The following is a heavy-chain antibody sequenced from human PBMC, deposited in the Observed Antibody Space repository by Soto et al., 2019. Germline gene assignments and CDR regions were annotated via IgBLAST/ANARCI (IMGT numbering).Heavy chain of an antibody. V-gene: IGHV3-74*01. Sequence: EVQLVESGGGLVQPGGSLRLSCVASGFTFNYYWMHWVRQAPGKGLVWVSRIQSDGSSPDYVDSVKGRFTISRDNAKNTLYLQMNKLSAGDPAVYYCARGGDPDYGGQGTLVTVSS. CDR3: ARGGDPDY. CDR2: IQSDGSSP. CDR1: GFTFNYYW. D-gene: IGHD2-21*02. J-gene: IGHJ4*02.